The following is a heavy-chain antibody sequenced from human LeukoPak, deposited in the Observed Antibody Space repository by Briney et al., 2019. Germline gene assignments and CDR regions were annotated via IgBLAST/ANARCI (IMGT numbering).Heavy chain of an antibody. J-gene: IGHJ4*02. D-gene: IGHD5-18*01. CDR3: ARAVNTAMDY. V-gene: IGHV6-1*01. Sequence: SQTLSLTCAISGVSVSSNSATWNWIRQSPSRGLEWLGRTYYRSKWYNGYAVSVKSRITINPDTSKNEFSLQLNSVTPDDTAVYYCARAVNTAMDYWGQGNLVTVSS. CDR1: GVSVSSNSAT. CDR2: TYYRSKWYN.